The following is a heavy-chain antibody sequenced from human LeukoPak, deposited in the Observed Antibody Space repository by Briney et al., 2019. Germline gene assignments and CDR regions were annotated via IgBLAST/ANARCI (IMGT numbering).Heavy chain of an antibody. J-gene: IGHJ4*02. Sequence: GGSLRLSCAASGFTSSSYAMHWVRQAPGKGLEWVAVISYDGSNKYYADSVKGRFTISRDNSKNTLYLQMNSLRAEDTAVYYCARESRRHIDYWGQGTLVTVSS. CDR2: ISYDGSNK. CDR1: GFTSSSYA. CDR3: ARESRRHIDY. D-gene: IGHD2-21*01. V-gene: IGHV3-30-3*01.